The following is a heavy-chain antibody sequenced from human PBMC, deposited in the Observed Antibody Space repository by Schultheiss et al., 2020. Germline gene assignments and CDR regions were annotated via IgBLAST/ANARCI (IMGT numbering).Heavy chain of an antibody. Sequence: SETLSLTCAVYGGSFSGYYWSWIRQPPGKGLEWIGEINHSGSTNYNPSLKSRVTISVDTSKNQFSLKLSSVTAADTAVYYCARGGVVIDGDAFDIWGQGTMVTVSS. D-gene: IGHD2-21*01. V-gene: IGHV4-34*01. CDR3: ARGGVVIDGDAFDI. CDR1: GGSFSGYY. CDR2: INHSGST. J-gene: IGHJ3*02.